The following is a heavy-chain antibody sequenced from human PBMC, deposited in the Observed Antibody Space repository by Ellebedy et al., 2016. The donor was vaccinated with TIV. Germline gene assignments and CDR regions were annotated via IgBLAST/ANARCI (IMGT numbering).Heavy chain of an antibody. CDR1: GFTFSSYS. V-gene: IGHV3-21*01. D-gene: IGHD3-3*01. J-gene: IGHJ3*02. CDR3: ARLFTYYDFWSGSSSDAFDI. Sequence: GESLKISCAASGFTFSSYSMNWVRQAPGKGLEWVSSISSSSSYIYYADSVKGRFTISRDNAKNSLYLQMNSLRAEDTAVYYCARLFTYYDFWSGSSSDAFDIWGQGTMVTVSS. CDR2: ISSSSSYI.